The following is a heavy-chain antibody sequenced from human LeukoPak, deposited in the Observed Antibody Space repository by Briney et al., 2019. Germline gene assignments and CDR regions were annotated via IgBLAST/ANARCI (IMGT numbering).Heavy chain of an antibody. Sequence: GGSLRLSCAASGFTFSSYAMHWVRQAPGKGLEWVAVISYDGSNKYYADSVKGRFTISRDNSKNTLYLQMNSLRAEDTAVYYCARDLSNYDFWSGYYTKPEFDYWGQGTLVTVSP. J-gene: IGHJ4*02. CDR2: ISYDGSNK. CDR1: GFTFSSYA. D-gene: IGHD3-3*01. CDR3: ARDLSNYDFWSGYYTKPEFDY. V-gene: IGHV3-30-3*01.